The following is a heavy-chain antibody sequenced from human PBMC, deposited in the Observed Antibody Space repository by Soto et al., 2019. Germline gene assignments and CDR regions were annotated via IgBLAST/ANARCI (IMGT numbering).Heavy chain of an antibody. CDR1: GGSISSGGYS. CDR2: IYHSGST. J-gene: IGHJ3*02. CDR3: ASRLVVMDQDAFDI. V-gene: IGHV4-30-2*01. Sequence: SETLSLTCAVSGGSISSGGYSWSWIRQPPGKGLEWIGYIYHSGSTYYNPSLKSRVTISVDRSKNQFSLKLSSVTAADTAVYYCASRLVVMDQDAFDIWGQGTMVTVSS. D-gene: IGHD2-21*01.